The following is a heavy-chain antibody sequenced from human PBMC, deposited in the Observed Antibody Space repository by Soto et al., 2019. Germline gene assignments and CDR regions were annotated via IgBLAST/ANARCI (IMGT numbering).Heavy chain of an antibody. Sequence: QVQLVQSGVEVKKPGSSVKVSCKTSGGTFGSYAISWVRQAPGQGLEWMGGIIPIFSTPNYAQKFQGRVTITADESTSTAYMELSSLRSEDTAVYYCARPIQYYFDTSAQSAWFDPWGQGTLVTVSS. CDR3: ARPIQYYFDTSAQSAWFDP. CDR1: GGTFGSYA. CDR2: IIPIFSTP. J-gene: IGHJ5*02. V-gene: IGHV1-69*12. D-gene: IGHD3-22*01.